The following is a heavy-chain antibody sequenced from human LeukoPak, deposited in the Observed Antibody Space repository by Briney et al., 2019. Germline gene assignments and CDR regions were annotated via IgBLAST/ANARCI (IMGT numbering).Heavy chain of an antibody. Sequence: EGSLRLSCAASGFSFSNFGMHWVRQAPGKGLEWVAVISHDGSLKYYLDSVKGRFTISRDNSKNTLYLQMDSLRVEDTAVYYCAREASLLRFGERGYFDYWGQGTLVIVSS. CDR3: AREASLLRFGERGYFDY. CDR1: GFSFSNFG. CDR2: ISHDGSLK. D-gene: IGHD3-10*01. V-gene: IGHV3-30*03. J-gene: IGHJ4*02.